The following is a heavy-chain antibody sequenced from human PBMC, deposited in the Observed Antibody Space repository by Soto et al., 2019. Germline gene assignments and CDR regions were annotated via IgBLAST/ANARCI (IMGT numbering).Heavy chain of an antibody. J-gene: IGHJ4*02. V-gene: IGHV3-23*01. D-gene: IGHD5-18*01. CDR3: APAGYSYVYIDD. CDR1: GFTFSSYA. CDR2: ISGSGGST. Sequence: EVQLLESGGGLVQPGGSLRLSCAASGFTFSSYAMSWVRQAPGKGLEWVSGISGSGGSTYYADSVKGRFTISRDNSKNTLYLQRNSLRAEDTAIYYCAPAGYSYVYIDDWGQGTLVTVSS.